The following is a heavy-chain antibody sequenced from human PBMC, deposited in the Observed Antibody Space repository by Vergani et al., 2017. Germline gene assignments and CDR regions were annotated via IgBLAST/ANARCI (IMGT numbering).Heavy chain of an antibody. J-gene: IGHJ4*02. CDR3: ARGRIRAPFRYDSSGYYYSPFDY. V-gene: IGHV4-59*01. CDR1: GGSISSYY. Sequence: QVQLQESGPGLVKPSQTLSLTCTVPGGSISSYYWSWIRQPPGKGLEWIGYIYYSGSTNYNPSLKSRVTISVDTSKNQFSLKLSSVTAADTAVYYCARGRIRAPFRYDSSGYYYSPFDYWGQGTLVTVSS. CDR2: IYYSGST. D-gene: IGHD3-22*01.